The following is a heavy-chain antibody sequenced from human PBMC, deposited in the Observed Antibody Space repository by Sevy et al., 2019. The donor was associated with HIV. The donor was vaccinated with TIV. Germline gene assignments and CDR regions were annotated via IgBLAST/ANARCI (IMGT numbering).Heavy chain of an antibody. CDR2: IYAGGSK. V-gene: IGHV3-53*01. CDR3: ARDHYYSLWGSYWYYFDY. J-gene: IGHJ4*02. CDR1: GFAVSSNY. D-gene: IGHD3-16*01. Sequence: GESLKISCAASGFAVSSNYMSWVRQAPGKGLEWVSVIYAGGSKYYAGSVKGRFTISRDNFKNTVYLQMNSLRAEDTAVYYCARDHYYSLWGSYWYYFDYWGQGTLVTVSS.